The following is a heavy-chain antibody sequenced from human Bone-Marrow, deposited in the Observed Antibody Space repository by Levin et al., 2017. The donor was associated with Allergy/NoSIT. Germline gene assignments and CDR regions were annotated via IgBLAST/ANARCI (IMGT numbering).Heavy chain of an antibody. D-gene: IGHD6-25*01. J-gene: IGHJ5*02. V-gene: IGHV3-74*01. CDR3: TRDFDAGHGS. Sequence: PGGSLRLSCAASGLTFSIYWMHWVRQAPGKGLEWVSRINGDGGITDYADSVKGRFTISRDNAKNTLYLQMNSVRAEDTAVYYCTRDFDAGHGSWGQGTLVTVSS. CDR2: INGDGGIT. CDR1: GLTFSIYW.